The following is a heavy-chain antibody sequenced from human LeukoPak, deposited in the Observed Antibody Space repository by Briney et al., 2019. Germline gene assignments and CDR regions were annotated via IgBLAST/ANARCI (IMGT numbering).Heavy chain of an antibody. J-gene: IGHJ4*02. Sequence: PGGSLRLSCAVSGLTFSGYNMNWVRQAPGKGLEWTAYISSTSVIYYADSLKGRFTISRDNAKNSLYLQMNSLRVDDTAVYYCAREGDGGNSGFAYWGQGTLVTVSS. D-gene: IGHD4-23*01. CDR1: GLTFSGYN. CDR2: ISSTSVI. V-gene: IGHV3-48*01. CDR3: AREGDGGNSGFAY.